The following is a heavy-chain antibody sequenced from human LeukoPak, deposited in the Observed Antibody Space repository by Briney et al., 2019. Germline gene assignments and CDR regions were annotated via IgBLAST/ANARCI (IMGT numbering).Heavy chain of an antibody. J-gene: IGHJ4*02. CDR3: AKQYSGGWYYFDY. D-gene: IGHD6-19*01. CDR2: IGGST. CDR1: GFTFSSYA. Sequence: PGGSLRLSCAATGFTFSSYAMTWVRQAPGKGLEWVSAIGGSTYYADSVKGRFTISRDNSENTLYLQMNSLRAEDTAVYYCAKQYSGGWYYFDYWGQGTRVTGSS. V-gene: IGHV3-23*01.